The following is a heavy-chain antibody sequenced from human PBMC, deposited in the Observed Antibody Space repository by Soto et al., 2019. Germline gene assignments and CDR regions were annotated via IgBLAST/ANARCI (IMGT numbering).Heavy chain of an antibody. Sequence: PGGSLRLSCAASGFTFGSYAMHWVRQAPGKGLEWVAVISYDGSNKYYADSVKGRFTISRDNSKNTLYLQMNSLRAEDTAVYYCARDQYYDFWSGYYRGPYYYYYGMDVWGQGTTVTVSS. CDR2: ISYDGSNK. CDR3: ARDQYYDFWSGYYRGPYYYYYGMDV. V-gene: IGHV3-30-3*01. D-gene: IGHD3-3*01. CDR1: GFTFGSYA. J-gene: IGHJ6*02.